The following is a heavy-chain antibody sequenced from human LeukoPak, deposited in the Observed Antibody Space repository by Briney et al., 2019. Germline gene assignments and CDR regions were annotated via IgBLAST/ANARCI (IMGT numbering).Heavy chain of an antibody. CDR2: ISAYNGNT. V-gene: IGHV1-18*01. J-gene: IGHJ3*02. CDR3: ARDKTRTGGYFDWDGDAFDI. D-gene: IGHD3-9*01. Sequence: ASVKVSCKASGYTFTSYGISWVRQAPGQGLEWMGWISAYNGNTNYAEKLQGRVTMTTDTSTSTAYMEMRSLRSDDTAVYYCARDKTRTGGYFDWDGDAFDIWGQGTMVTVSS. CDR1: GYTFTSYG.